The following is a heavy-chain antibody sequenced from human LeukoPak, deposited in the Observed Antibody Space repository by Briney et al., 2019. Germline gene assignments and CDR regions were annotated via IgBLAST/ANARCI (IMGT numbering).Heavy chain of an antibody. CDR3: AKGGDYDVLTGYYVSDY. CDR1: GFTFSNYA. CDR2: ITGSGGNT. D-gene: IGHD3-9*01. J-gene: IGHJ4*02. V-gene: IGHV3-23*01. Sequence: RGGSLRLSCAASGFTFSNYAMSWVRQAPGEGLEWVSAITGSGGNTYYADSVKGRFTISRDNSKNTVFLQMNSLRAEDTAVYYCAKGGDYDVLTGYYVSDYWGQGTLVTVSS.